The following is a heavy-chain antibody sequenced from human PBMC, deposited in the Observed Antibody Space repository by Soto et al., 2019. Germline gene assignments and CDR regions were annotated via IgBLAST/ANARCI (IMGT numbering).Heavy chain of an antibody. CDR2: INHSGSS. Sequence: QVQLQQWGAGLLKPSETLSLTCAVYGGSFSGYYWCWIRQPPWKGLEWIGEINHSGSSNYNPSLKCRVTISVNTSTNQFSLKLRSVTAADTAVYYCARDPSYYYNRFDPWGQGTLVTVPS. CDR1: GGSFSGYY. CDR3: ARDPSYYYNRFDP. D-gene: IGHD1-26*01. J-gene: IGHJ5*02. V-gene: IGHV4-34*01.